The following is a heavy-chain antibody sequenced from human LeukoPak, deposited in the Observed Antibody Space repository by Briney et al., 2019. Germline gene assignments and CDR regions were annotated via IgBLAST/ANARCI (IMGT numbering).Heavy chain of an antibody. V-gene: IGHV3-53*01. J-gene: IGHJ4*02. CDR3: GRLSKSYSIFDY. CDR2: IYSGGST. CDR1: GFTVSSNY. Sequence: GGSLRLSCAASGFTVSSNYMSWVRQAPGKGLEWVSVIYSGGSTYYADSVKGRFTISRDNSKNTLYLQMNSLRAEDTAVYYCGRLSKSYSIFDYWGQGTLVTVSS. D-gene: IGHD1-26*01.